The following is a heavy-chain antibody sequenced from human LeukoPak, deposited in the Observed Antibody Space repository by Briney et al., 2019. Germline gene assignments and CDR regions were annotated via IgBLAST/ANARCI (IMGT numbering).Heavy chain of an antibody. CDR1: GFTFEKYG. J-gene: IGHJ3*02. V-gene: IGHV3-23*01. CDR2: ISDSGSDT. Sequence: GGSLRLSCSASGFTFEKYGMTWVRQAPGKGLEWVSLISDSGSDTYYADSLRGRFTISRDNSKNTVFLHINSLRVEDTALYFCAKVLYGAHDGFDIWGQGTKVTVSS. CDR3: AKVLYGAHDGFDI. D-gene: IGHD2/OR15-2a*01.